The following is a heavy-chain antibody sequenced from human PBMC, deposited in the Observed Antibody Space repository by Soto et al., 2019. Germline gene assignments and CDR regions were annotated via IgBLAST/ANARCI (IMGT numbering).Heavy chain of an antibody. V-gene: IGHV3-53*02. CDR3: AKEGIAAAEAYFDY. D-gene: IGHD6-13*01. CDR1: GFTVSSNY. CDR2: IYSGGST. Sequence: EVQLVETGGGLIQPGGSLRLSCAASGFTVSSNYMSWVRQAPGKGLEWVSVIYSGGSTYYADSVKGRFTISRDNSKNTLYLQMNSLRAEDTAVYYCAKEGIAAAEAYFDYWGQGTLVTVSS. J-gene: IGHJ4*02.